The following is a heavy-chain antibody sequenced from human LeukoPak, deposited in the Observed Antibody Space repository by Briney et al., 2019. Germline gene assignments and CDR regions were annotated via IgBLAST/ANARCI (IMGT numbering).Heavy chain of an antibody. J-gene: IGHJ4*02. V-gene: IGHV3-30*04. CDR2: ISYDGSNK. CDR1: GFTFSSYA. Sequence: GGSLRLSCAASGFTFSSYAMHWVRQAPGKGLEWVAVISYDGSNKYYADSVKGRFTISRDNSKNTLYLQMNSLRAEDTAVYYCARDQGYYYGSGSQHLDYWGQGTLVTVSS. D-gene: IGHD3-10*01. CDR3: ARDQGYYYGSGSQHLDY.